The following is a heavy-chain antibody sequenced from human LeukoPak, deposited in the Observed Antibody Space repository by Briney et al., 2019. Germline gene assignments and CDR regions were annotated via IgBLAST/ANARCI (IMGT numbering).Heavy chain of an antibody. J-gene: IGHJ3*02. D-gene: IGHD3-16*01. Sequence: SETLSPTCTVSGGSLSSTTYSWGWIRQPPGKGLEWIGSIYSSGSTYYNPSLRSRVTISVATSKNQLSLKLSSVTAADTAVFYCARLLTRYDAFDIWGQGTMVTFSS. V-gene: IGHV4-39*01. CDR1: GGSLSSTTYS. CDR3: ARLLTRYDAFDI. CDR2: IYSSGST.